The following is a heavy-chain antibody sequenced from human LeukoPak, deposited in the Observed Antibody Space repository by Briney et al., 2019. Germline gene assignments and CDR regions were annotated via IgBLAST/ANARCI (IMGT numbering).Heavy chain of an antibody. J-gene: IGHJ3*02. D-gene: IGHD3-22*01. Sequence: PGGSLRLSCAASGFSFNSYWMSWVRQAPGTGLEWVANIRQDGSERYYADSLKGRFTITRDNAKNSLYLQMNSLRAEDTAMYYCARDWSFDSDVYYLYGFDIWGQGTRVTVSS. CDR1: GFSFNSYW. CDR2: IRQDGSER. CDR3: ARDWSFDSDVYYLYGFDI. V-gene: IGHV3-7*01.